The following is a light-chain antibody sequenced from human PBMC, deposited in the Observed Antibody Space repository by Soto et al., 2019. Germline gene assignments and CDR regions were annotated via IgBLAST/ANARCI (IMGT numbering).Light chain of an antibody. J-gene: IGKJ1*01. Sequence: DIQMTQSPSSLSASVGDRVTITCRTSQSVSNYLNWYQQKSAKAPKLLIYPTSTLQTGVPSRFSGSGSGTDFTLTISSLQPEDFATYYCQQSYSSPRTFGQGTKVEIK. CDR1: QSVSNY. V-gene: IGKV1-39*01. CDR3: QQSYSSPRT. CDR2: PTS.